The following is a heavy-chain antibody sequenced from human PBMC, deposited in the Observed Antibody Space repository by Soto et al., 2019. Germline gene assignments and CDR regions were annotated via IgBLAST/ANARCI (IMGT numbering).Heavy chain of an antibody. CDR1: GFTFSSYA. CDR2: ISGSGGST. Sequence: GGSLRLSCAASGFTFSSYAMSWVRQAPGKGLEWVSAISGSGGSTYYADSVKGRFTISRDNSKNTLYLQMNSLRAEDTAVYYCAKAGLLWFGESLYYFDYWGQGTLVTVSS. D-gene: IGHD3-10*01. CDR3: AKAGLLWFGESLYYFDY. J-gene: IGHJ4*02. V-gene: IGHV3-23*01.